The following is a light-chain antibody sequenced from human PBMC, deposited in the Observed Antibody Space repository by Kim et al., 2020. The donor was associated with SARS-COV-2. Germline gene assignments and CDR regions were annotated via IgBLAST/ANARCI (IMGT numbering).Light chain of an antibody. CDR2: ASS. J-gene: IGKJ3*01. Sequence: DIQMTQSPSSLSTSVGDRVTITCRASQSIDIYLNWYQQKPGKAPKLLIYASSSLQSGVPSRFSGSGSETDFTLTISSLQPEDFATYYCQLSYNTPFTFGPGTKVDIK. CDR1: QSIDIY. V-gene: IGKV1-39*01. CDR3: QLSYNTPFT.